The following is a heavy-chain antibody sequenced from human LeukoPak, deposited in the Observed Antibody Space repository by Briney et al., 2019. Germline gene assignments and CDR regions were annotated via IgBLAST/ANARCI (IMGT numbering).Heavy chain of an antibody. CDR3: ARTSYCSGGRCYYPDY. J-gene: IGHJ4*02. CDR1: GYSFTNYW. V-gene: IGHV5-51*01. CDR2: IYPGDSDT. Sequence: GESLKISCKASGYSFTNYWIGWVRQMPGKVLEWMGIIYPGDSDTRYSPSFQGQVTISADKSISTAYLQWSSLKASDTAMYYCARTSYCSGGRCYYPDYWGQGTPVTVSS. D-gene: IGHD2-15*01.